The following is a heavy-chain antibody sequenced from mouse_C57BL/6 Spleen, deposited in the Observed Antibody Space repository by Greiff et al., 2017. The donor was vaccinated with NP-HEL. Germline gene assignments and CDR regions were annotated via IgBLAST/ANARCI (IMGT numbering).Heavy chain of an antibody. CDR2: IDPSDSYT. J-gene: IGHJ1*03. D-gene: IGHD1-1*01. CDR1: GYTFTSYW. Sequence: QVQLQQPGAELVMPGASVKLSCKASGYTFTSYWMHWVKQRPGQGLEWIGEIDPSDSYTNYNQKFKGKSTLTVDKSSSTAYMQLSSLTSEDSAVYYCARSGYGSSRYFDVWGTGTTVTVSS. CDR3: ARSGYGSSRYFDV. V-gene: IGHV1-69*01.